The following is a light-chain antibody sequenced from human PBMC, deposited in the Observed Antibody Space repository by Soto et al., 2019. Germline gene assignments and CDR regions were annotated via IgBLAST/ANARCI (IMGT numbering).Light chain of an antibody. Sequence: QSVLTQPPSTSGTPGQRVAVSCTGTISNIGSHTVNWYQQLPGTATKLLIYGDDQRPSGIPDRFSGSKSGTSASLTISGLHSEDGGDYYCASWDDRLNGQVFGGGTKLTVL. V-gene: IGLV1-44*01. J-gene: IGLJ3*02. CDR2: GDD. CDR1: ISNIGSHT. CDR3: ASWDDRLNGQV.